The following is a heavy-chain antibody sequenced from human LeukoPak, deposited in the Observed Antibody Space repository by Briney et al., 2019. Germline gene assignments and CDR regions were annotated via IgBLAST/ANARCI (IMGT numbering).Heavy chain of an antibody. V-gene: IGHV3-21*01. CDR3: ARDHFGWFDP. CDR2: ISSSSSYI. CDR1: GFTFSSYS. Sequence: PGGSLRLSCAASGFTFSSYSMNWVRQAPGKGLEWVSSISSSSSYIYYADVVKGRFTISRDNAKNSLYLQMNSLRAEDTAVYYCARDHFGWFDPWGQGTLVTVSS. D-gene: IGHD3-10*01. J-gene: IGHJ5*02.